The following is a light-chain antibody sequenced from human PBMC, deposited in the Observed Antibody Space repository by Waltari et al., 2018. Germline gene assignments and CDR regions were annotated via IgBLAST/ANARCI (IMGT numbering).Light chain of an antibody. V-gene: IGKV3-20*01. CDR2: GAS. CDR3: QQYGTPQGYI. Sequence: EIVLTQSPGTLSLSPGETPTLSCRANQRVSSNYFAWYQKKAGQTPRLLIYGASNRASGVPDRFSGRVSGAEFTLTISRLDPEDFAVYYCQQYGTPQGYIFGQGTKVDI. CDR1: QRVSSNY. J-gene: IGKJ2*01.